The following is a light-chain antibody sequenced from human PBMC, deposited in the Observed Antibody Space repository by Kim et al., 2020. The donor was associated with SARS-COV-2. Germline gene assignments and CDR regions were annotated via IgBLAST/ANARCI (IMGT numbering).Light chain of an antibody. J-gene: IGLJ3*02. CDR3: LLYYGGTWV. V-gene: IGLV7-43*01. CDR2: STN. Sequence: PGVTVTLTCASTTGAVTCGYYVNWFHQKPGQAPRALIYSTNNKHSWTPARFSGSLLGGKAALTLSGVQPEDEAEYYCLLYYGGTWVFGGGTQLTVL. CDR1: TGAVTCGYY.